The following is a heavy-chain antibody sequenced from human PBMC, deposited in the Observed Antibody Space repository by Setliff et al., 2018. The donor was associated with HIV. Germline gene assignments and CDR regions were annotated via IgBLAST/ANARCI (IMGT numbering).Heavy chain of an antibody. D-gene: IGHD3-10*01. CDR1: GFSFSDAW. Sequence: PGGSLRLSCAASGFSFSDAWMKWVRQAPGKGLEWVGRIKSKINGGTTDHAAPLKGRFTISRDDSKNTLYLQMNSLRAEDTALYYCVKDSYGSGSSPYFEYRGQGILVTVSS. CDR2: IKSKINGGTT. J-gene: IGHJ4*02. V-gene: IGHV3-15*07. CDR3: VKDSYGSGSSPYFEY.